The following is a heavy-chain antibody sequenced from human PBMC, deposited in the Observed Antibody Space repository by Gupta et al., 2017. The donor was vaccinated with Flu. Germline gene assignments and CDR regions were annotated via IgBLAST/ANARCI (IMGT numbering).Heavy chain of an antibody. J-gene: IGHJ4*02. CDR3: ARQRYLKGDSRGWCGY. CDR1: GYTFTGYY. CDR2: INPNSGGT. V-gene: IGHV1-2*02. Sequence: GASVKVSCKASGYTFTGYYMHWVRQAPGQGLEWMGWINPNSGGTNYAQKFQGRVTMTRDTSISTAYMELSRLRSDDPAVYYCARQRYLKGDSRGWCGYWGQGTLVTVSS. D-gene: IGHD6-19*01.